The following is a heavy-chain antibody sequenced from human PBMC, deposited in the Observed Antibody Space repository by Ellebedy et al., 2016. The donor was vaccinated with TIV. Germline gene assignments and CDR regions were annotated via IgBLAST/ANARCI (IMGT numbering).Heavy chain of an antibody. CDR1: GFTFSGSA. D-gene: IGHD6-13*01. J-gene: IGHJ5*02. CDR3: TRHVPIAAAGTPGKNSFDP. CDR2: IRSKANSYAT. Sequence: GESLKISXAASGFTFSGSAMHWVRQASGKGLEWVGRIRSKANSYATAYAASVKGRFTISRDDSKNTAYLQMNSLKTEDTAVYYCTRHVPIAAAGTPGKNSFDPWGQGTLVTVSS. V-gene: IGHV3-73*01.